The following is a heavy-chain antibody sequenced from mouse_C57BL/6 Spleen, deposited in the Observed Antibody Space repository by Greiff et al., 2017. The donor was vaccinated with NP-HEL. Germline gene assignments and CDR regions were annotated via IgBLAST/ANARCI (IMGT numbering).Heavy chain of an antibody. CDR3: ARKLAHYYAMDY. CDR1: GYTFTSYW. V-gene: IGHV1-50*01. CDR2: IDPSDSYT. D-gene: IGHD4-1*01. Sequence: QVQLQQPGAELVKPGASVKLSCKASGYTFTSYWMQWVKQRPGQGLEWIGEIDPSDSYTNYNQKLKGKATLTVDTSSSTAYMQLSSLTSEDSAVYYCARKLAHYYAMDYWGQGTSVTVSS. J-gene: IGHJ4*01.